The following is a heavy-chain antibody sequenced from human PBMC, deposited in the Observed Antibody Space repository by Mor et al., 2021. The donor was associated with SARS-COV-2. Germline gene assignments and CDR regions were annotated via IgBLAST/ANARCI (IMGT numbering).Heavy chain of an antibody. CDR2: INGDGSTT. J-gene: IGHJ5*02. D-gene: IGHD3-10*01. CDR3: ARDWAPYYYDP. V-gene: IGHV3-74*01. Sequence: VSRINGDGSTTSYADSVKGRFTISRDNAKNTVYLQMNSLRAEDTAVYYCARDWAPYYYDPWG.